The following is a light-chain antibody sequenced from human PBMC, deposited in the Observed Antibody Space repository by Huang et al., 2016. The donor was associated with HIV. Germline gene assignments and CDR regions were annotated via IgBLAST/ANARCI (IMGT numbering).Light chain of an antibody. Sequence: EIVMTQSPATLSVSPGGGTTLSCRASQNVRSNLAWYQQTPGQAPRLLIYDTSTRSSGVPARFSGSGSGTEFTLTISGLQSEDFAVYYCQQYDNWPPGLTFGGGTKVDI. CDR1: QNVRSN. CDR2: DTS. CDR3: QQYDNWPPGLT. V-gene: IGKV3D-15*01. J-gene: IGKJ4*01.